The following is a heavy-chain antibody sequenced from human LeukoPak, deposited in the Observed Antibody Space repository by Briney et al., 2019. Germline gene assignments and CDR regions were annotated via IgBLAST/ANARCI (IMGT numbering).Heavy chain of an antibody. Sequence: SETLSLTCAVYGGSFSGYYWSWIRQPPGKGLEWIGEINHSGSTNYNPPLKSRVTISVDTSKNQFSLKLSSVTAADTAVYYCARGRDTAMVGDYYGMDVWGQGTTVTVSS. D-gene: IGHD5-18*01. CDR2: INHSGST. CDR3: ARGRDTAMVGDYYGMDV. J-gene: IGHJ6*02. CDR1: GGSFSGYY. V-gene: IGHV4-34*01.